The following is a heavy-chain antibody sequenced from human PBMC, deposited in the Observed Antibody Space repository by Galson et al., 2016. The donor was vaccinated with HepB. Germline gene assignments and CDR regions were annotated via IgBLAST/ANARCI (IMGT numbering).Heavy chain of an antibody. V-gene: IGHV3-30*03. CDR3: ARGSSGVSWYFDL. CDR2: ISYDGNSK. Sequence: SLRLSCAASGFTLTNYAMHWVRQAPGKGLEWVTIISYDGNSKFYADSVKGRFTISRDNSKNTVHLQMNNMRAEDTAVYYCARGSSGVSWYFDLWGRGTLVTVSS. J-gene: IGHJ2*01. D-gene: IGHD3-10*01. CDR1: GFTLTNYA.